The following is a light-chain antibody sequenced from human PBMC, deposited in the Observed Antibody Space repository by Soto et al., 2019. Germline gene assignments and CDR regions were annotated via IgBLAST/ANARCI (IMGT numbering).Light chain of an antibody. V-gene: IGKV3-15*01. J-gene: IGKJ4*01. CDR2: GAS. Sequence: EIVMTQSPVTLSVSPGEGATLSCRASQSISSSLAWYQQKPGQPPKLLIFGASTSATAIPARFSVSGSGTEFTLTITSLQSEDSAIYYCQQYGTWPPNLLTFGGGTKVEI. CDR1: QSISSS. CDR3: QQYGTWPPNLLT.